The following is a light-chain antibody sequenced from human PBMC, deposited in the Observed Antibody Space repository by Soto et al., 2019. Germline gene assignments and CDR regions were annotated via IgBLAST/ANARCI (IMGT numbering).Light chain of an antibody. Sequence: DIQLTQSPSFLSASVLDTVTITFLASQDITNYLAWYLQKPGKAPKLLIYGASALQSGVPSRFSGSGSGTEFTLTVSSLQPEDFATYYCQQLNAYPHSFGGGTKVDIK. V-gene: IGKV1-9*01. CDR1: QDITNY. CDR2: GAS. J-gene: IGKJ4*01. CDR3: QQLNAYPHS.